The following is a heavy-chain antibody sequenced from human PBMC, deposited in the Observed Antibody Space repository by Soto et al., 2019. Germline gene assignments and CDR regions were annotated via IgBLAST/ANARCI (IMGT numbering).Heavy chain of an antibody. V-gene: IGHV3-23*01. J-gene: IGHJ6*01. D-gene: IGHD1-26*01. Sequence: EVQLLESGGGLVQPGGSLRLSCAASGFTFSSYAMSWVRQAPGKGLEWVSAISGSGGSTYYADSVKGRFTISRDNSKNTLYLQMNSLRAEDTAVYYCAKGDHPPIVGARPRPEDYYYYYGMDVW. CDR3: AKGDHPPIVGARPRPEDYYYYYGMDV. CDR1: GFTFSSYA. CDR2: ISGSGGST.